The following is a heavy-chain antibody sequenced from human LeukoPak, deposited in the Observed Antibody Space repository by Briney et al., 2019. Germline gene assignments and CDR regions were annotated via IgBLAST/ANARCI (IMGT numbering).Heavy chain of an antibody. D-gene: IGHD6-19*01. Sequence: NPSETLSLTCTVSGGSISSYYWSWIRQPPGKGLEWIGYIYYSGSTNYNPSLKSRVTISVDTSKNQFSLKLSSVTAADTAVYYCARPAGAVAGRKVNWYFDLWGRGTLVTVSS. V-gene: IGHV4-59*01. J-gene: IGHJ2*01. CDR3: ARPAGAVAGRKVNWYFDL. CDR2: IYYSGST. CDR1: GGSISSYY.